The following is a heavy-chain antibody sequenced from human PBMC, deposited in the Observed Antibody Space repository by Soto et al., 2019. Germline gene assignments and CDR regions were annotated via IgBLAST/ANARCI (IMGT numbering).Heavy chain of an antibody. V-gene: IGHV5-51*01. Sequence: RTISCKGSGYSFTSYWIGWVRQMPGKGLEWMGIIYPGDSDTRYSPSFQGQVTISADKSISTAYLQWSSLKASDTAMYYCARGDFWRGYDYGMDVWGQGNTVTVSS. CDR2: IYPGDSDT. J-gene: IGHJ6*02. D-gene: IGHD3-3*01. CDR3: ARGDFWRGYDYGMDV. CDR1: GYSFTSYW.